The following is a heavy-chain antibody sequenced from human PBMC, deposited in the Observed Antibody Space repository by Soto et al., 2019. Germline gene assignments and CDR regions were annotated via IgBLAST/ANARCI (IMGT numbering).Heavy chain of an antibody. J-gene: IGHJ4*02. CDR1: GYTFTGYY. D-gene: IGHD6-6*01. CDR3: AREYSSSSDVENYFDY. V-gene: IGHV1-2*04. CDR2: INPKSGGT. Sequence: ASVKVSCKASGYTFTGYYMHWVRQAPGQGLEWMGWINPKSGGTNYAQKFQGWVTMTRDTSISTAYMELSRLRSDDTAVYYCAREYSSSSDVENYFDYWGQGTLVTVSS.